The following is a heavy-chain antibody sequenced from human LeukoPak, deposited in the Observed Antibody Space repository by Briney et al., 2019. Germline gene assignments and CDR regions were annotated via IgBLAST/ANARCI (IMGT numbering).Heavy chain of an antibody. CDR2: ISGSGDGK. V-gene: IGHV3-23*01. CDR3: AKGRLQEGTVFRGVITPVDY. CDR1: GFTFSSYA. J-gene: IGHJ4*02. D-gene: IGHD3-10*01. Sequence: GGSLRLSCAASGFTFSSYAMSWVRRAPGKGLEWVSTISGSGDGKYYADSVKGRFTISRDNSKNTLFLQMSSLSADDTALYYCAKGRLQEGTVFRGVITPVDYWGQGTLVTVTS.